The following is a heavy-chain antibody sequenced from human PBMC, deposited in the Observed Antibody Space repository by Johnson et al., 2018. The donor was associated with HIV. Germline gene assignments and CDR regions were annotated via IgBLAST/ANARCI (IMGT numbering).Heavy chain of an antibody. D-gene: IGHD6-19*01. CDR1: GFTVSSNY. V-gene: IGHV3-30-3*01. CDR3: ARAPHPQWQWLPPGAFDI. J-gene: IGHJ3*02. CDR2: ISYGESNE. Sequence: QVQLVESGGGLVQPGGSLRLSCAASGFTVSSNYMSWVRQTPGKGLEWVAVISYGESNEYYADSVKGRFTISRDNSKNTLYLQMNSLRAEDTAVYYCARAPHPQWQWLPPGAFDIWGQGTMVTVSS.